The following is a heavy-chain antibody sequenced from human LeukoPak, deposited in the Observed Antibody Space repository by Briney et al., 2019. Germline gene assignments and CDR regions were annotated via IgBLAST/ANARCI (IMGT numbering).Heavy chain of an antibody. CDR3: ARATYYYDSSGYFDY. Sequence: SQTLSLTCAVSGGSISSGGYSWSWIRQPPGKGLEWIGYIYHSGSTYYNPSLKSRVTISVDRTKNQFSLKLSSVTAADTAVYYCARATYYYDSSGYFDYWGQGTLVTVSS. D-gene: IGHD3-22*01. CDR1: GGSISSGGYS. V-gene: IGHV4-30-2*01. J-gene: IGHJ4*02. CDR2: IYHSGST.